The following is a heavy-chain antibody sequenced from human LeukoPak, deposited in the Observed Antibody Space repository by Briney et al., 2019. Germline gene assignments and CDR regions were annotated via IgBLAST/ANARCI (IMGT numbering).Heavy chain of an antibody. CDR1: GYTFTGYD. CDR3: ARDQGYSSSWYYSYYYMDV. D-gene: IGHD6-13*01. Sequence: ASVKVSCKASGYTFTGYDLHWVRQAPGQGLEWMGWINRNSGGTNYAQKFQGRVTMSRDTAMSTAYMEMSRLRSDDTAVYYCARDQGYSSSWYYSYYYMDVWGKGTTVTVSS. CDR2: INRNSGGT. J-gene: IGHJ6*03. V-gene: IGHV1-2*02.